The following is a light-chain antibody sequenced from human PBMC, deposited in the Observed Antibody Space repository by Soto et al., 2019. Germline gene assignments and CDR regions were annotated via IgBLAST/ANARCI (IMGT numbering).Light chain of an antibody. V-gene: IGKV3-20*01. Sequence: ETVLTQSPGTLSLSPGERVTLSCRTSQSVCSRCFAWYQQKPGQYPRLLIYGASTRATGIPDRFSGSGSGTDITLTISRLEPEDFAVYYCQHYGTTPWTFGQGTKVAIK. CDR2: GAS. CDR3: QHYGTTPWT. CDR1: QSVCSRC. J-gene: IGKJ1*01.